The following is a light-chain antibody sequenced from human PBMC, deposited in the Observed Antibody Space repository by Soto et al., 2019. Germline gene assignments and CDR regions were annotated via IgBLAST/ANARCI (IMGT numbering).Light chain of an antibody. CDR2: VAS. Sequence: DIQMTQSPSSLSASVGDRVTITCRASQSISTFLNWYQQRPGEAPKLLIYVASNLQTGVPSRFSGSGSETDFTLTISSLQPEDFATYFCQQTSSVPRTFGQGTKLENK. CDR1: QSISTF. V-gene: IGKV1-39*01. CDR3: QQTSSVPRT. J-gene: IGKJ2*01.